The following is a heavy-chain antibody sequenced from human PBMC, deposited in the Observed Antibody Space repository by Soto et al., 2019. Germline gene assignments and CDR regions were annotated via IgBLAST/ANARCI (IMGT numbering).Heavy chain of an antibody. CDR2: ISSSSSTI. D-gene: IGHD3-3*01. CDR3: ARVIWSGHLTSDL. V-gene: IGHV3-48*02. J-gene: IGHJ5*02. CDR1: GFTFSSNS. Sequence: GGSLRLSCAASGFTFSSNSMNWVRQAPGKGLEWISYISSSSSTIYADSVKGRFTISRDNAKNSLYLQMNSLRDEDTAVYYCARVIWSGHLTSDLWGQGTLXTVSS.